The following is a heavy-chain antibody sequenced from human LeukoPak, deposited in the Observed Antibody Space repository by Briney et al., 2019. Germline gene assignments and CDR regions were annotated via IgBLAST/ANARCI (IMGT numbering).Heavy chain of an antibody. J-gene: IGHJ4*02. CDR1: GGTFSSYA. V-gene: IGHV1-69*05. CDR3: AREGSTMIPGDY. D-gene: IGHD3-22*01. Sequence: GASVKVSCKASGGTFSSYAISWGRQAPGQGLEWMGGIIPIFGTANYVQKFQGRVTITTDESTSTAYMELSSLRSEDTAVYYCAREGSTMIPGDYWGQGTLVTVSS. CDR2: IIPIFGTA.